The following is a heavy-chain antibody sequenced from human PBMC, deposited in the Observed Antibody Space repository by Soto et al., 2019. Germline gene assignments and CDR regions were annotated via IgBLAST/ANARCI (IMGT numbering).Heavy chain of an antibody. J-gene: IGHJ5*02. CDR3: ASWWSGSLQGFDP. Sequence: QVHLQESGPGLVKPSQTLSLTCTVSGGSISSGDYYWSWICQHPGKGLEWIWYIYYSGSTYYNPSLKRRVTISVDTSKNQFSLKLSSVTAADTDVYYCASWWSGSLQGFDPWGQGTLVTVSS. V-gene: IGHV4-31*03. CDR1: GGSISSGDYY. CDR2: IYYSGST. D-gene: IGHD3-3*01.